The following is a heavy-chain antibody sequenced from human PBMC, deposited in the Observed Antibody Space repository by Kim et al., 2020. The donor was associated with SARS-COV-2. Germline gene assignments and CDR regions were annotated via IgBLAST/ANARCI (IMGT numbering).Heavy chain of an antibody. CDR3: LKGGWGWMWVY. J-gene: IGHJ4*02. V-gene: IGHV3-23*01. CDR1: GFTFTGHA. Sequence: GGSLRLSCTTPGFTFTGHAMSWVRQAPGKGLEWVSSIDGSDGTTYYVDSVKGRFTISRDDSKNTLYLQMSGLRADDTAAYYCLKGGWGWMWVYCGEGTPV. CDR2: IDGSDGTT. D-gene: IGHD2-21*01.